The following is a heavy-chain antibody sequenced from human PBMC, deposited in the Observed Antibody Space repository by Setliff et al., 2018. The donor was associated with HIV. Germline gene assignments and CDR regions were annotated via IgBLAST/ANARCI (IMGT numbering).Heavy chain of an antibody. D-gene: IGHD5-18*01. CDR1: GFTFSSYW. Sequence: PGGSLRLSCAVSGFTFSSYWMSWVRQAPGKGLEWVADIKQDGSKAYYMDSVKGRFTISRDNPKNSLYLQMTSLRAEDTAVYYCARDDSNGNTDAFDIWGQGTTVTVSS. CDR2: IKQDGSKA. J-gene: IGHJ3*02. V-gene: IGHV3-7*04. CDR3: ARDDSNGNTDAFDI.